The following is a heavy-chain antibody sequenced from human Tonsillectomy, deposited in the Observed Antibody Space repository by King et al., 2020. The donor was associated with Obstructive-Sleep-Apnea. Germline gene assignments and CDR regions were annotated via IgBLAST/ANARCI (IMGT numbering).Heavy chain of an antibody. D-gene: IGHD4-17*01. J-gene: IGHJ4*02. CDR3: AKGAADYGDSRYFET. V-gene: IGHV3-23*04. CDR1: GFTFSTYA. Sequence: VQLVESGGGLVQPGGSLRLSCAASGFTFSTYAMSWVRQAPGKGLEWVSTISGSGGSTYPADSVRGRFALSRDNSKSTMFLQMSSLRAEDTAVYFCAKGAADYGDSRYFETWGQGTLVTVSS. CDR2: ISGSGGST.